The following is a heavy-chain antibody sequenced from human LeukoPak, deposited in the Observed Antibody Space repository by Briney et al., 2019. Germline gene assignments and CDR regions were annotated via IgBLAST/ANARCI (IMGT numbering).Heavy chain of an antibody. CDR3: ARDIATVGYNWFDP. D-gene: IGHD4-11*01. CDR2: IYTSGST. Sequence: SETLSLTCTISGGSISSYYWSWIRQPAGKGLEWIGRIYTSGSTNYNPSLKSRVTMSVDTSKNQFSLKLSSVTAADTAVYYCARDIATVGYNWFDPWGQGTLVTVSS. J-gene: IGHJ5*02. CDR1: GGSISSYY. V-gene: IGHV4-4*07.